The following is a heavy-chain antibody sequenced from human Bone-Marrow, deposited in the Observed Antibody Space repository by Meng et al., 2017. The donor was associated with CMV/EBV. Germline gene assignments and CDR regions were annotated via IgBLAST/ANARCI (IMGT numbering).Heavy chain of an antibody. Sequence: VRQAPGKGREWVGRIKSKTRGETTDYAAPVKGRFTISRDDSKNTLYLQMNSLITEDTAVYYCTVNIWSDYWGQGTLVTVPS. CDR2: IKSKTRGETT. CDR3: TVNIWSDY. D-gene: IGHD2/OR15-2a*01. V-gene: IGHV3-15*07. J-gene: IGHJ4*02.